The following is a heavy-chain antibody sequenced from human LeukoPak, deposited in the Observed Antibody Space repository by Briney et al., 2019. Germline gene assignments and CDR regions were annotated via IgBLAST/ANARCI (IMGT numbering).Heavy chain of an antibody. Sequence: GGSLRLSCAASGNYWMHWVRQAPGKGPVWVSHINSDGSWTSYADSVKGRFTISKDNAKNTVYLQMNSLRAEDTAVYYCARDEKGKQQAIDYWGQGTLVTVSS. CDR2: INSDGSWT. V-gene: IGHV3-74*01. D-gene: IGHD6-13*01. CDR3: ARDEKGKQQAIDY. J-gene: IGHJ4*02. CDR1: GNYW.